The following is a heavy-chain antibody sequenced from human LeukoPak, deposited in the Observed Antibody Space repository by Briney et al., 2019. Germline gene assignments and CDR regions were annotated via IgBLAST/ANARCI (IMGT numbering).Heavy chain of an antibody. CDR2: IYPGDSET. J-gene: IGHJ4*02. Sequence: GAPLLICATSSVSIINNYWIAWVRPVPGEALEWMGMIYPGDSETKYSPSIQCQVTISADKSITTPYLQWSSLRASDTARYYCARQTRVDSYFESWGQGSQVTVSA. CDR1: VSIINNYW. CDR3: ARQTRVDSYFES. D-gene: IGHD3-10*01. V-gene: IGHV5-51*01.